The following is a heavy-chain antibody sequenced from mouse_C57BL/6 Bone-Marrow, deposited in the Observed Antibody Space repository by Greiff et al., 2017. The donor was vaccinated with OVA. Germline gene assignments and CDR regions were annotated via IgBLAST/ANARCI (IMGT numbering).Heavy chain of an antibody. CDR3: ARGGGNYSFAY. Sequence: VQLQQSGAELARPGASVKLSCKASGYTFTSYGISWVKQRTGPGLEWIGEIYPSSGNTYYNEKFKGKATLTADKSSSTAYMELRSLTSEDSAVYFCARGGGNYSFAYWGQGTLVTVSA. CDR1: GYTFTSYG. CDR2: IYPSSGNT. V-gene: IGHV1-81*01. J-gene: IGHJ3*01. D-gene: IGHD2-1*01.